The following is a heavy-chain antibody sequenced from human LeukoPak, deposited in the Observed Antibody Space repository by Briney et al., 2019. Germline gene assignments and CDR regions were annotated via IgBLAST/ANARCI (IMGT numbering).Heavy chain of an antibody. V-gene: IGHV1-69*05. CDR2: IIPIFGTA. CDR1: GGTFSSYA. Sequence: GASVKVSCKASGGTFSSYAISWVRQAPGQGLGRMGGIIPIFGTANYAQKFQGRVTITTDESTSTAYMELSSLRSEDTAVYYCARQTVGDYDSSGYYRNWGQGTLVTVSS. D-gene: IGHD3-22*01. J-gene: IGHJ4*02. CDR3: ARQTVGDYDSSGYYRN.